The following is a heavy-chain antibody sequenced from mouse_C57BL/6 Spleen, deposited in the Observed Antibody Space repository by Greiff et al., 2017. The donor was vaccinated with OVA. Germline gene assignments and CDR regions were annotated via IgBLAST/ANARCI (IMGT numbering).Heavy chain of an antibody. D-gene: IGHD2-2*01. CDR2: IYWDDDK. CDR3: ARSIMVTTRRYDAMGY. J-gene: IGHJ4*01. V-gene: IGHV8-12*01. Sequence: QVTLKVSGPGILQSSQTLSLTCSFSGFSLSTSGMGVSWIRQPSGKGLEWLAHIYWDDDKRYNPSLKSRLTISKDTSRNQVFLKITSVDTADTATCNCARSIMVTTRRYDAMGYWGQGTSVTVSS. CDR1: GFSLSTSGMG.